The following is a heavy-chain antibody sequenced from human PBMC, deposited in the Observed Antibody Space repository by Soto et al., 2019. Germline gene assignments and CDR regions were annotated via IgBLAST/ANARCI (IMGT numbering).Heavy chain of an antibody. CDR3: AKGVTKYYYYYGMDV. D-gene: IGHD4-17*01. J-gene: IGHJ6*02. CDR2: ISWNSGSI. Sequence: CLRRSFGACGFTFEDYAMHWVRQAPGKGLEWVSGISWNSGSIGYADSVKGRFTISRDNAKNSLYLQMNSLRAEDTALYYCAKGVTKYYYYYGMDVWGQGTTVTVSS. V-gene: IGHV3-9*01. CDR1: GFTFEDYA.